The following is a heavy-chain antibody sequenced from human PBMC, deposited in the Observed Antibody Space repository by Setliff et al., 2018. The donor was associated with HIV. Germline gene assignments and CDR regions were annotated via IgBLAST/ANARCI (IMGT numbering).Heavy chain of an antibody. V-gene: IGHV1-8*02. Sequence: ASVKVSCKASGYTFTSYDINWVRQATGQGLEWMGWMNPNSGNTGYAQKFQGRVTMTRNTSISTAYMELSSLRSDDTAIYYCVRDGYYYDSSGHLAYYFDYWGQGTLVTVSS. CDR3: VRDGYYYDSSGHLAYYFDY. J-gene: IGHJ4*02. CDR2: MNPNSGNT. CDR1: GYTFTSYD. D-gene: IGHD3-22*01.